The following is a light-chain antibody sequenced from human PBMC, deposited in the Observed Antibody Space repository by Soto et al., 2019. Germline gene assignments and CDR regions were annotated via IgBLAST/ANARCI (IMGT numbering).Light chain of an antibody. CDR1: SSNIGTNS. CDR2: NNN. Sequence: QSALTQPPSASGTPGQRVTISCSGSSSNIGTNSVNWYQHLSGTAPKLLIFNNNRRPSGVLDRFSGSKSGTSASLAISGLQSEDEADYYCAAWDDRLNGVVFGGGTQLTVL. CDR3: AAWDDRLNGVV. V-gene: IGLV1-44*01. J-gene: IGLJ2*01.